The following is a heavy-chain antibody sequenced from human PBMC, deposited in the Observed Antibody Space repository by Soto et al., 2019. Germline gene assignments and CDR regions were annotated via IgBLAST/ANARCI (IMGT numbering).Heavy chain of an antibody. CDR2: VSYDGSNK. D-gene: IGHD1-1*01. CDR1: GFIFSNYG. J-gene: IGHJ4*02. Sequence: QVQLVESGGGVVQPGRSLRLSCVSSGFIFSNYGMHWVRQAPGKGLEWVAVVSYDGSNKYYADSLKGRFTISRDNSKNTLYLQINSLRAEDTAVYYCAKDDRSGTTSYFDCWGQGTLVTVSS. CDR3: AKDDRSGTTSYFDC. V-gene: IGHV3-30*18.